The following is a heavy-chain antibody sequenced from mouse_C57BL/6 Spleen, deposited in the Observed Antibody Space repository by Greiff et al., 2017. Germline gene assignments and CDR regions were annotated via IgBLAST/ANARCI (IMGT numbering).Heavy chain of an antibody. CDR1: GYTFTSYW. CDR2: IDPSDSYT. J-gene: IGHJ2*01. V-gene: IGHV1-50*01. CDR3: ARKDDGFDY. D-gene: IGHD2-3*01. Sequence: QVQLQQSGAELVKPGASVKLSCKASGYTFTSYWMQWVKQRPGQGLEWIGEIDPSDSYTNYNQKFKGKATLTVDTSSSTAYMQLSSLTSEDSAVYYCARKDDGFDYWGQGTTLTVSS.